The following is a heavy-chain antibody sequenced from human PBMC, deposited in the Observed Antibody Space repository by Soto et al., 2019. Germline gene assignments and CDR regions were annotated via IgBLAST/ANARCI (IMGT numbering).Heavy chain of an antibody. CDR2: IRGKGYGGTI. D-gene: IGHD6-6*01. Sequence: GGSLRLSCTASGFPFGDYAMTWFRQAPGKGLEWVGLIRGKGYGGTIEYAASVKGRFTISRDDSSSIAYLQMNSLKTEDTAVYYCTRGHFSSSVVAPIWGQGTQVTVSS. V-gene: IGHV3-49*03. J-gene: IGHJ4*02. CDR3: TRGHFSSSVVAPI. CDR1: GFPFGDYA.